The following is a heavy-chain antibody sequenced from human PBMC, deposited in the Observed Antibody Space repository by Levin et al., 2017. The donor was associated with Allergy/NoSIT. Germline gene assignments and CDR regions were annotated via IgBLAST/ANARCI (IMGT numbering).Heavy chain of an antibody. CDR3: ARVDSGSFSYYYYGMDV. Sequence: GGSLRLSCAASGFTFSSYGMHWVRQAPGKGLEWVAVIWYDGSNKYYADSVKGRFTISRDNSKNTLYLQMNSLRAEDTAVYYCARVDSGSFSYYYYGMDVWGQGTTVTVSS. J-gene: IGHJ6*02. D-gene: IGHD1-26*01. CDR1: GFTFSSYG. V-gene: IGHV3-33*01. CDR2: IWYDGSNK.